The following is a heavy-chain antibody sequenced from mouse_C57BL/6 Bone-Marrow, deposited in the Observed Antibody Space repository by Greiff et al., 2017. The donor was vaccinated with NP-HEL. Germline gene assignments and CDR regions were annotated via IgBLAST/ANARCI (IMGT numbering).Heavy chain of an antibody. CDR3: ARAYYGSQYPYYFDY. CDR1: GFTFSDYG. V-gene: IGHV5-17*01. J-gene: IGHJ2*01. CDR2: ISSGSSTI. D-gene: IGHD1-1*01. Sequence: EVKLVESGGGLVKPGGSLKLSCAASGFTFSDYGMHWVRQAPEKGLEWVAYISSGSSTIYYADTVKGRFTISRDNAKNTLFLQMTSLRSEDTAMDYCARAYYGSQYPYYFDYWGQGTTLTVSS.